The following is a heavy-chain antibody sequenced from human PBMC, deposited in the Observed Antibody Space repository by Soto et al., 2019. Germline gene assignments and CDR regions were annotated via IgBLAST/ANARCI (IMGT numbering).Heavy chain of an antibody. CDR3: ARRLDPLQYSDY. D-gene: IGHD5-18*01. CDR2: ISFSGNTI. J-gene: IGHJ4*02. Sequence: LRLSCAASGFTFDDYGMNWVRQAPGKRLEWVSFISFSGNTIYYADSVRGRFTISRDNAKSTLFLQMNSLRDDDTATYYCARRLDPLQYSDYWGRGALVTVSS. V-gene: IGHV3-48*02. CDR1: GFTFDDYG.